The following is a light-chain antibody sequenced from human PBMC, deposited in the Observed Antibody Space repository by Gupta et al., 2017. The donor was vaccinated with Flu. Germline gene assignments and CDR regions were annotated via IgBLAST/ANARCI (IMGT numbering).Light chain of an antibody. Sequence: QTGTLGQPASISCKSSQSLEGKKENTYVQWFRKRTSQTTGRQRSKVAPRDPGVPNRLIGSGSGTEFTMKRRRVETDDTGVYWGREGAGKTYDFGQGTKLEI. CDR1: QSLEGKKENTY. CDR3: REGAGKTYD. CDR2: KVA. V-gene: IGKV2-30*01. J-gene: IGKJ2*01.